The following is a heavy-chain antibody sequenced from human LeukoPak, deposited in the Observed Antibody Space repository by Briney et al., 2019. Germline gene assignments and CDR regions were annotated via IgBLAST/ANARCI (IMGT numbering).Heavy chain of an antibody. J-gene: IGHJ6*04. V-gene: IGHV1-18*01. CDR2: ISAYNGNT. CDR1: GYTFTSYG. D-gene: IGHD3-9*01. Sequence: SVKVSCKASGYTFTSYGISWVRQAPGQGLEWMGWISAYNGNTNYAQKLQGRVTMTTDTSTSTAYMELRSLRSDDTAVYYCARVVQDYDILTGYYRGKRLDVWGKGTTVTVSS. CDR3: ARVVQDYDILTGYYRGKRLDV.